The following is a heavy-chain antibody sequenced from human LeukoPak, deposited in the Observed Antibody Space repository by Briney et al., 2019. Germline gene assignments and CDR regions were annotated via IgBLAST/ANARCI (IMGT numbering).Heavy chain of an antibody. CDR1: GGSISSYY. D-gene: IGHD3-10*01. CDR2: IYTSGST. J-gene: IGHJ3*02. Sequence: SETLSLTCTVSGGSISSYYWSWIRQPAGKGLEWIGRIYTSGSTNYNPSLKSRVTMSVDTSKNQFSLKLSSVTAADTAVYYCAREALWFGEYDAFDIWRQGTMVTVSS. V-gene: IGHV4-4*07. CDR3: AREALWFGEYDAFDI.